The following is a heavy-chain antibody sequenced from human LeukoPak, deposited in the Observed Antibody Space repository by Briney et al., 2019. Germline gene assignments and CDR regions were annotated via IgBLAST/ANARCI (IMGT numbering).Heavy chain of an antibody. CDR3: SRVGPGGAGAFDY. CDR2: VKQDGSEK. CDR1: GFTFTNDW. V-gene: IGHV3-7*01. Sequence: GGSLRLSCAASGFTFTNDWMSWVRQAPGKGLEWVANVKQDGSEKDYVDSVKGRFTISRDNAKNLLYLQMNSLRTEDTAVYYCSRVGPGGAGAFDYWGQGTLVTVSS. J-gene: IGHJ4*02. D-gene: IGHD6-13*01.